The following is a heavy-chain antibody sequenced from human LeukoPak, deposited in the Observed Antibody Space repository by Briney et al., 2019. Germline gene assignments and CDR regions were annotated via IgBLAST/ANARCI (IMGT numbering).Heavy chain of an antibody. V-gene: IGHV3-74*01. CDR3: ARAKDSSGYFYYYYYMDV. D-gene: IGHD3-22*01. CDR1: GFTFSSYW. Sequence: TGGSLRLSCGASGFTFSSYWMHWVRQAPGKGLVWASRIKGDGSSTSYADSVKGRFTVSRDNAKNTLYLQMNSLRAEDTAVYYCARAKDSSGYFYYYYYMDVWGKGTTVTVSS. CDR2: IKGDGSST. J-gene: IGHJ6*03.